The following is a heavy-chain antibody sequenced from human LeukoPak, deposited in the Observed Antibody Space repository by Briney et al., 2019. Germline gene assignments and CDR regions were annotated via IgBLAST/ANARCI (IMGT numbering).Heavy chain of an antibody. CDR2: INSDGSST. J-gene: IGHJ4*02. CDR1: GFTLSSYW. Sequence: PGGSLRLSCAASGFTLSSYWMHWVREAPGKGLVWVSRINSDGSSTYYADSVKGRFTISRDNARNTLYLQMSSLRVEDTALYYCATSYGWVGDNWGQGTLVTVSS. D-gene: IGHD2-8*02. CDR3: ATSYGWVGDN. V-gene: IGHV3-74*01.